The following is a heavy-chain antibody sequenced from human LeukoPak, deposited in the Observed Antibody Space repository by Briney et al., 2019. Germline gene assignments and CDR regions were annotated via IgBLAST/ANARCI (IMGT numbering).Heavy chain of an antibody. CDR2: IYYSGST. CDR1: GGSISSTSYY. CDR3: ARHVPTMIVVVAFDI. Sequence: SETLSLTCTVSGGSISSTSYYSGWIRQPPGKGLEWIGSIYYSGSTYYNPSLKSRVTISVDTSKNQFSLKLSSVTAADTAVYYCARHVPTMIVVVAFDIWGQGTMVTVSS. J-gene: IGHJ3*02. D-gene: IGHD3-22*01. V-gene: IGHV4-39*01.